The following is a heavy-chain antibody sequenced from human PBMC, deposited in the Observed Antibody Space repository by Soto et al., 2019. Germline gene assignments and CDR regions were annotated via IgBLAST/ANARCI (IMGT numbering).Heavy chain of an antibody. D-gene: IGHD2-21*02. CDR3: ARDLRLHRGSFDY. CDR2: IYHSGST. V-gene: IGHV4-30-2*01. Sequence: KPSETLSLTCAVSGGSISSGGYSWSWIRQPPGKGLEWIGYIYHSGSTYYNPSLKSRVTISVDRSKNQFSLKLSSVTAADTAVYYCARDLRLHRGSFDYWGQGTLVTVSS. CDR1: GGSISSGGYS. J-gene: IGHJ4*02.